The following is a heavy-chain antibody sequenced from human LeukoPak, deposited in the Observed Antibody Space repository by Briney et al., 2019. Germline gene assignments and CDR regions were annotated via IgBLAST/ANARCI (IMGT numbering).Heavy chain of an antibody. Sequence: GGSLRLSCAASGFTFNNYWMSWVRQAPGKGLEWVANMNQDGSERHYVDSVKGRFTISRDNAKNSLYLQMNSLRAEDTALYYCCGSSGWYCDYWGQGTLVTVSS. V-gene: IGHV3-7*03. CDR3: CGSSGWYCDY. CDR1: GFTFNNYW. CDR2: MNQDGSER. J-gene: IGHJ4*02. D-gene: IGHD6-19*01.